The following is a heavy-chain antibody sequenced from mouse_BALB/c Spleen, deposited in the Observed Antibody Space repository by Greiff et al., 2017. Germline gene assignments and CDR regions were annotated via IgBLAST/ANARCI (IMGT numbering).Heavy chain of an antibody. V-gene: IGHV2-6-7*01. Sequence: VQVVESGPGLVAPSQSLSITCTVSGFSLTGYGVNWVRQPPGKGLEWLGMIWGDGSTDYNSALKYRLSISKDNSKSQVFLKMNSLQTDDTARYYCARGDYYGSSPWFAYWGQGTLVTVSA. CDR2: IWGDGST. CDR1: GFSLTGYG. J-gene: IGHJ3*01. CDR3: ARGDYYGSSPWFAY. D-gene: IGHD1-1*01.